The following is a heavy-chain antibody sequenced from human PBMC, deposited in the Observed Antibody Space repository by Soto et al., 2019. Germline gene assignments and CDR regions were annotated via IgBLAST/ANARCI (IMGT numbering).Heavy chain of an antibody. CDR3: ARGATVTQYDY. Sequence: QVQLQESGPGLVKPSETLSLTCTVSGVSVNSGSFYWAWIRQPPGKGLEWIGFGSYSGTTNYKPSLKSRVTISVDTSRSQISLKVTSLTXXXXAVYYCARGATVTQYDYWGQGTLVTVSS. CDR2: GSYSGTT. J-gene: IGHJ4*02. CDR1: GVSVNSGSFY. D-gene: IGHD4-17*01. V-gene: IGHV4-61*01.